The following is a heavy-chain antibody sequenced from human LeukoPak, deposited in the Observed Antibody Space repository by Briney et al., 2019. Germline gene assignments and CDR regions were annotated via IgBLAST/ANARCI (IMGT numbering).Heavy chain of an antibody. CDR3: ARWAGGHYDY. Sequence: GGSLRLSCAVSGFTSSTYWMRWVRQAPGEGMEWVANIKQDGSDKYYVDSVKGRFTISRDNAKISLYLQMNSLRAEDTAVYYCARWAGGHYDYWGQGTLVTVSS. J-gene: IGHJ4*02. CDR1: GFTSSTYW. V-gene: IGHV3-7*03. D-gene: IGHD1-26*01. CDR2: IKQDGSDK.